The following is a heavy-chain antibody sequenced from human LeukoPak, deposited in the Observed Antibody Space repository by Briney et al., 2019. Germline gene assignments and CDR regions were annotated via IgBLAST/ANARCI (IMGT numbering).Heavy chain of an antibody. J-gene: IGHJ4*02. CDR3: ARTTIFGVVIIRSYYFDY. D-gene: IGHD3-3*01. V-gene: IGHV3-21*01. CDR2: ISSSSSYI. CDR1: GFTFSSYS. Sequence: GGSLRLSCAASGFTFSSYSMNWVRQAPGKGLGWVSSISSSSSYIYYADSVKGRFTTSRDNAKNSLYPQMNSLRAEDTAVYYCARTTIFGVVIIRSYYFDYWGQGTLVTVSS.